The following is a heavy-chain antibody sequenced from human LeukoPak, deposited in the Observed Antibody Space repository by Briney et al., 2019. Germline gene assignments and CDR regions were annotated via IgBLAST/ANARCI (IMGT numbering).Heavy chain of an antibody. D-gene: IGHD3-10*01. CDR3: ASGSGSYRTPYYYMDV. Sequence: PGGSLRVSCAASGFTFSSYALSWVRQAPGKGLEWVSVIYSGGSTYYADSVKGRFTISRDNSKNTLYLQMNSLRAEDTAVYYCASGSGSYRTPYYYMDVWGKGTTVTVSS. CDR2: IYSGGST. CDR1: GFTFSSYA. J-gene: IGHJ6*03. V-gene: IGHV3-53*01.